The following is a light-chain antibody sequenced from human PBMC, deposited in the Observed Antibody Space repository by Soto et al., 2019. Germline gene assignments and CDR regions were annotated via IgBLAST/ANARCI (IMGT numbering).Light chain of an antibody. V-gene: IGLV1-44*01. Sequence: QSVLTQPPSASGTPGQRVTISCSGSSSNIGSNTVNWYQQLPGTAPKLLILSNNQRPSGVPDRFFGSKSGTSGSLAISGLQSEYEADYYCAAWDDGLNGWVFGGGTKLTVL. CDR2: SNN. CDR1: SSNIGSNT. CDR3: AAWDDGLNGWV. J-gene: IGLJ3*02.